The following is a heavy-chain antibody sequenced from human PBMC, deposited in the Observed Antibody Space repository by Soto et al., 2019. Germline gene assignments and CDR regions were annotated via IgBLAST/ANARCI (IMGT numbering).Heavy chain of an antibody. V-gene: IGHV3-7*01. CDR1: GFSFSNYW. Sequence: GGSLRLSCAASGFSFSNYWMDWVRQAPGKGLEWVANINQDGSEKHYVDSVKGRFTISRDNAKNSLYLQMSSLTAEDSALYYCARSLDYWGQGTLVTVSP. CDR3: ARSLDY. J-gene: IGHJ4*02. CDR2: INQDGSEK.